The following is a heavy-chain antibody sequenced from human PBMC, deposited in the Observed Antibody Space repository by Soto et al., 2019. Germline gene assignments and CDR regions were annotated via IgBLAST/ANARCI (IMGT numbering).Heavy chain of an antibody. D-gene: IGHD4-17*01. V-gene: IGHV3-11*01. CDR3: ARFQDDYGDYIYYFDY. CDR2: ISSSGSTM. J-gene: IGHJ4*02. Sequence: GGSLRLSCAASGFTFSDYYMSWIRQAPGKGLEWVSYISSSGSTMYYADSVKGRFTISRDNAKNSLYLQMNSLRAEDTAVYYCARFQDDYGDYIYYFDYWGQGTLVTVSS. CDR1: GFTFSDYY.